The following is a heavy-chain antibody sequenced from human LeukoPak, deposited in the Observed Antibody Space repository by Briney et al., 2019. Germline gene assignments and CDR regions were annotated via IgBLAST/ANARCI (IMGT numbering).Heavy chain of an antibody. V-gene: IGHV1-69*06. CDR3: ARLVTMVRGVTQPIDY. CDR2: IIPIFGTA. Sequence: ASVKVSCKASGGTFSSYAISWVRQAPGQGLEWMGGIIPIFGTANYAQKFQGRVTITADKSTSTAYMELSSLRSEDTAVYYCARLVTMVRGVTQPIDYWGQGTLVTVSS. D-gene: IGHD3-10*01. J-gene: IGHJ4*02. CDR1: GGTFSSYA.